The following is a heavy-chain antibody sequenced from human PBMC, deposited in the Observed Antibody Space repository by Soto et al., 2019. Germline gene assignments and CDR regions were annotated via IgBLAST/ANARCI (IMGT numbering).Heavy chain of an antibody. J-gene: IGHJ4*02. CDR1: GFTFSSYG. CDR3: AKGGIYDYIWGSYRYPVDY. Sequence: QVQLVESGGGVVQPGRSLRLSCAASGFTFSSYGMHWVRQAPGKGLEWVAVISYDGSNKYYADSVKGRFTISRDNSKNTLYLQMNSLRDEDTAVYYCAKGGIYDYIWGSYRYPVDYWGQGTLVTVSS. CDR2: ISYDGSNK. D-gene: IGHD3-16*02. V-gene: IGHV3-30*18.